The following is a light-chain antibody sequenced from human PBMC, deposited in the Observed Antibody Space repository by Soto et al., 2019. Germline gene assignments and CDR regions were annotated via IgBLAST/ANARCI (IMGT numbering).Light chain of an antibody. V-gene: IGLV2-23*02. J-gene: IGLJ3*02. Sequence: QSALTQPASVSGSPGQSIAFSCTGTSSDVGSYNVVSWYQHHPGKAPKLIISEVSKRPSGVSDRFSGSKSGNTASLTISGLQAEDVADYYCCSYAGSSTWVFGGGTKLTVL. CDR3: CSYAGSSTWV. CDR2: EVS. CDR1: SSDVGSYNV.